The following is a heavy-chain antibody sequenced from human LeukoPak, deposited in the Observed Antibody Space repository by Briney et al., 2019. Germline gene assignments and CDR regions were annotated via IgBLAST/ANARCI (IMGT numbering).Heavy chain of an antibody. Sequence: GGSLRLSCAASGFTFSDYYMDWVRQAPGKGLEWVSAISGSGGSTYYADSVKGRFTISRDNSKNTLYLQMNSLRAEDTAVYYCAKGGSSWYRWFDPWGQGTLVTVSS. CDR1: GFTFSDYY. CDR3: AKGGSSWYRWFDP. CDR2: ISGSGGST. D-gene: IGHD6-13*01. J-gene: IGHJ5*02. V-gene: IGHV3-23*01.